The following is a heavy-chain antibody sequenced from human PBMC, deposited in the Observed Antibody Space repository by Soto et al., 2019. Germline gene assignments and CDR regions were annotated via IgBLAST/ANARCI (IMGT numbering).Heavy chain of an antibody. CDR1: GFTFSSYA. J-gene: IGHJ4*01. CDR3: ARDSGYGSGSSVNHYLDC. V-gene: IGHV3-23*01. D-gene: IGHD3-10*01. CDR2: MTGSGGDI. Sequence: GGSLRLSCAASGFTFSSYAVMWVRQPPGKGQEWVAGMTGSGGDIRYADPVKGRFTISKDNSKNTLYLQMDSLRAEDTAVYYCARDSGYGSGSSVNHYLDCWGRGTLVTVSS.